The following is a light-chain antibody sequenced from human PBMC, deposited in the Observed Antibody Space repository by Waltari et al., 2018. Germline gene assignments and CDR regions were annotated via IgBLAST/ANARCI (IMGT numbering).Light chain of an antibody. V-gene: IGKV4-1*01. CDR3: QQYYSTPHT. J-gene: IGKJ2*01. CDR2: WAS. CDR1: QSVLYSSNNKNY. Sequence: DIVMTQSPDSLAVSLGERATINCKSSQSVLYSSNNKNYLAGYQQKPGQPPKLLIYWASTRESGVPDRFSGSGSGTEFTLTISSLQAEDVAVYYCQQYYSTPHTFGQGTKLEIK.